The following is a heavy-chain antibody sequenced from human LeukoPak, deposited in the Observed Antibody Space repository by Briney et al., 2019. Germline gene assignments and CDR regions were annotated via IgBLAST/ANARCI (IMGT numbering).Heavy chain of an antibody. D-gene: IGHD3-22*01. CDR3: AREGYDSSGYYAFDI. Sequence: ASVKVSCKASGYTFTGYYMHWVRQAPGQGLEWMGWINPSSGGTNYAQKFQGWVTMTRDTSISTAYMELSRLRSDDTAVYYCAREGYDSSGYYAFDIWGQGTMVTVSS. V-gene: IGHV1-2*04. J-gene: IGHJ3*02. CDR2: INPSSGGT. CDR1: GYTFTGYY.